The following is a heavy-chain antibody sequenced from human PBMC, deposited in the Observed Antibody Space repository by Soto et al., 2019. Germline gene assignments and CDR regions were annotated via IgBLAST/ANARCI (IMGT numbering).Heavy chain of an antibody. CDR1: GGSISSYY. CDR2: IYYSGST. D-gene: IGHD6-6*01. V-gene: IGHV4-59*01. CDR3: ARERWEQYSSSSYFDY. J-gene: IGHJ4*02. Sequence: PSETLSLTXTVPGGSISSYYWSWIRQPPGKGLEWIGYIYYSGSTNYNPSLKSRVTISVDTSKNQFSLKLSSVTAADTAVYYCARERWEQYSSSSYFDYWGQGTLVTVS.